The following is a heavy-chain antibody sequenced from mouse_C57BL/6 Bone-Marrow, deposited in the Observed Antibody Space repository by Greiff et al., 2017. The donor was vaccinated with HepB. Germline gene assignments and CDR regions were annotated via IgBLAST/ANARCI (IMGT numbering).Heavy chain of an antibody. V-gene: IGHV5-4*01. D-gene: IGHD2-5*01. Sequence: DVKLVESGGGLVKPGGSLKLSCAASGFTFSSYAMSWVRQTPEKRLEWVATISDGGSYTYYPDNVKGRFTISRDNAKNNLYLQMSHLKSEDTAMYYCARDSNYVSWFAYWGQGTLVTVSA. J-gene: IGHJ3*01. CDR2: ISDGGSYT. CDR1: GFTFSSYA. CDR3: ARDSNYVSWFAY.